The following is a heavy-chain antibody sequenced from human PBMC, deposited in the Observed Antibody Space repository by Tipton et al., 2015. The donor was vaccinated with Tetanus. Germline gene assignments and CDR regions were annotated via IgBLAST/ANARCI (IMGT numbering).Heavy chain of an antibody. CDR2: IYYSGST. V-gene: IGHV4-61*01. D-gene: IGHD6-19*01. Sequence: LRLSCTVSGGSVSGGSYYWSWIRQPPGKGLEWIGYIYYSGSTNYNPSLKSRVTISVDTSKNQFSLKPSSVTAADTAVYYCARDGGSGWYGPDYYYGMDVWGQGTTVTVSS. CDR3: ARDGGSGWYGPDYYYGMDV. CDR1: GGSVSGGSYY. J-gene: IGHJ6*02.